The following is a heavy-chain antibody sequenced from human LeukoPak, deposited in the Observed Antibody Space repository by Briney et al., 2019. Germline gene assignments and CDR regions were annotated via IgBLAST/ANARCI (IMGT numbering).Heavy chain of an antibody. CDR1: GFTLSSYD. CDR3: ARGERVYSDQGYYYYYGMDV. J-gene: IGHJ6*02. CDR2: IGTAGDP. D-gene: IGHD1-26*01. V-gene: IGHV3-13*05. Sequence: GGSLRLSCAASGFTLSSYDMHWVRQATGKGLEWVSAIGTAGDPYYPGSVKGRFTISRENAKNSLYLQMNSLRAGDTAVYYCARGERVYSDQGYYYYYGMDVWGQGTTVTVPS.